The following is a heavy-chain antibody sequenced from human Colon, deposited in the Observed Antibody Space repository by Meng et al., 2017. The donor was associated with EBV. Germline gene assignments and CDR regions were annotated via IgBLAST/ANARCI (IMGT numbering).Heavy chain of an antibody. V-gene: IGHV3-11*01. CDR3: ARDLGGPRDY. Sequence: GGGFVKPGGSLCLSCGASGFNCNAYYMTWIRQAPGKGLEWVAFISKMGDGISYAESVRGRFTISRDSATHSLYLQMNSLRAEDTAVYYCARDLGGPRDYWGQGTLVTVSS. J-gene: IGHJ4*02. CDR2: ISKMGDGI. D-gene: IGHD6-25*01. CDR1: GFNCNAYY.